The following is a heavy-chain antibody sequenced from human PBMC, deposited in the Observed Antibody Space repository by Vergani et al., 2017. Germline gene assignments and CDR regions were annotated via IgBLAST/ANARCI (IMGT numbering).Heavy chain of an antibody. D-gene: IGHD6-6*01. CDR3: ARVKKQLVSMYYYYYMDV. J-gene: IGHJ6*03. V-gene: IGHV3-11*01. Sequence: QVQLVESGGDLVKPGGSLRLSCAASGFTFSDYYMSWIRQAPGKGLEWLSYISSTGSFIYYADSVKGRFTISRDNAKNSLYLQMNSLRAEDTAVYYCARVKKQLVSMYYYYYMDVWGKGTTVTVSS. CDR2: ISSTGSFI. CDR1: GFTFSDYY.